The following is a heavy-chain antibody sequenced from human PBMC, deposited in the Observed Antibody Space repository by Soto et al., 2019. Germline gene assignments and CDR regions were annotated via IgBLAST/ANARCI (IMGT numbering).Heavy chain of an antibody. V-gene: IGHV4-59*08. Sequence: QVQLQESGPGLVKPSETLSLTCTVSGGSISDYYWSWIRQPPGKGLEWVGYIYYTGSTTYNPSLKSRLTLSVDTSKNQFSLKLRSVSAADTAVYYCARLGRWLQALDAWGQGTLLTVSS. CDR1: GGSISDYY. CDR3: ARLGRWLQALDA. D-gene: IGHD5-12*01. CDR2: IYYTGST. J-gene: IGHJ5*02.